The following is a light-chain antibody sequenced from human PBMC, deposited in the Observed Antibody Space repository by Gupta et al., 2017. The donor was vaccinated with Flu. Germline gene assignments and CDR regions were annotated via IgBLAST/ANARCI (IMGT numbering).Light chain of an antibody. J-gene: IGKJ1*01. V-gene: IGKV1-5*03. CDR2: KAS. CDR1: QSISSW. CDR3: QQYNSYSR. Sequence: DIQMTQSPSTLSASVGDRLTITCRASQSISSWLAWYQQKPGKAPKLLIYKASSLESGVPSRFSGSGSGTEFPLTISSMQPDDFATYYCQQYNSYSRFGQGTKVEIK.